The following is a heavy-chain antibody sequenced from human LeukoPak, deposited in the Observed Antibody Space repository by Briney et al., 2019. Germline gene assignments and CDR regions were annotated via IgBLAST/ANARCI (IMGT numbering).Heavy chain of an antibody. D-gene: IGHD5-18*01. CDR3: ARQQDTTNPGY. CDR1: GVTVSSNY. J-gene: IGHJ4*02. Sequence: PGGSLRLSCAASGVTVSSNYMNWVRQAPGKGLEWVSIIYSGGNTYYADSVKGRFTISRDNSKNTLYLQMNGLRAKDTAVYYCARQQDTTNPGYWGQGTLVTVSS. CDR2: IYSGGNT. V-gene: IGHV3-66*04.